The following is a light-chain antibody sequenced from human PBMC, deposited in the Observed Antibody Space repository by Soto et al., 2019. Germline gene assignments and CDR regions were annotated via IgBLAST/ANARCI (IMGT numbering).Light chain of an antibody. CDR2: FAS. CDR3: QQFYSYPRT. Sequence: DIQLTQSPSFLSASEGDRVTIACRASQGISNLLAWYQQKPGKAPKLLISFASTLQSGVPSRFTGSGSGTEFTLTISSLQPEDFATYYCQQFYSYPRTFGQGTKVEIK. J-gene: IGKJ1*01. CDR1: QGISNL. V-gene: IGKV1-9*01.